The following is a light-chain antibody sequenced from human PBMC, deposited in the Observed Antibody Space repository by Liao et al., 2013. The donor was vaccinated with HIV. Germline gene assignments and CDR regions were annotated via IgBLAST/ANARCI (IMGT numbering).Light chain of an antibody. CDR2: KDS. Sequence: SYELIQPPSVSVSPGQTARITCSGDALSRKYAYWYKQKPGQAPVLVIYKDSERPSGIPERFSGSSSGTTVTLTISGVQAEDEADYYCQSADSSGTHQVFGGGTKLTVL. V-gene: IGLV3-25*03. CDR1: ALSRKY. J-gene: IGLJ3*02. CDR3: QSADSSGTHQV.